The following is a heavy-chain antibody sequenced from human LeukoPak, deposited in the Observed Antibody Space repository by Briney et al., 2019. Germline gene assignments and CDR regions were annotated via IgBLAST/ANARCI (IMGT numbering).Heavy chain of an antibody. Sequence: ASVKVSXKASGYTFTSYDINWVRQATGQGLEWMGWMNPNSGNTGYAQKFQGRVTMTRNTSISTAYMELSSLRSEDTAVYYCASGPGSYYVGWFDPWGQGTLVTVSS. J-gene: IGHJ5*02. D-gene: IGHD1-26*01. CDR3: ASGPGSYYVGWFDP. CDR2: MNPNSGNT. CDR1: GYTFTSYD. V-gene: IGHV1-8*01.